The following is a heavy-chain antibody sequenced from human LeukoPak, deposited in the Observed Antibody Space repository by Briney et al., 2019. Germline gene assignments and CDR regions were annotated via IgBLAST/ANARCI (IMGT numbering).Heavy chain of an antibody. V-gene: IGHV4-34*01. CDR2: INHSGST. D-gene: IGHD1-26*01. J-gene: IGHJ4*02. CDR3: ARSIVSGSFDY. Sequence: PSETLSLTCAVYGGSFSGYYWSWIRQPPGKGLEWIGEINHSGSTNYNPSLKSRVTISVDTSKNQFSLKLSSVTAADTAVYYCARSIVSGSFDYWGQGTLVTVSS. CDR1: GGSFSGYY.